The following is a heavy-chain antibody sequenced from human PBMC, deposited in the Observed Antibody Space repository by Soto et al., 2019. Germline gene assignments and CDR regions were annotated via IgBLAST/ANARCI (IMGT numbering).Heavy chain of an antibody. D-gene: IGHD2-21*02. CDR3: ARWGVVDVVTPTRVVLVY. CDR1: GYTFTGNY. J-gene: IGHJ4*02. V-gene: IGHV1-2*02. Sequence: QVQLVQSGAEVKKPGASVKVSCKASGYTFTGNYIHWVRQAHGQGPEWMAWINPRSGGTDYAQKFRFRVTITRDTSSTTTYLALSRLTTDDTAMYYCARWGVVDVVTPTRVVLVYWGQGTLLTVSS. CDR2: INPRSGGT.